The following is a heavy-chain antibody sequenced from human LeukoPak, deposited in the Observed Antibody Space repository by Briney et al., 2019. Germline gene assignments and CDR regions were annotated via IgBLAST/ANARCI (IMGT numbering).Heavy chain of an antibody. J-gene: IGHJ4*02. V-gene: IGHV3-73*01. CDR1: GFTFSGSA. D-gene: IGHD4-17*01. CDR3: TRDYGVLFDY. CDR2: IRSKANSYAT. Sequence: GGSLRLSCAASGFTFSGSAIHWDRQASGKGLEWVGRIRSKANSYATSSAASVKGRFTISRDDSKNTAYLQMNSLKTEDTAVYYCTRDYGVLFDYWGQGTLVTVSS.